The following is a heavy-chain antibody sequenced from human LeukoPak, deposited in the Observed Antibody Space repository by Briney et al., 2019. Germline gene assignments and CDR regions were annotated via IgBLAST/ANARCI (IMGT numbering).Heavy chain of an antibody. J-gene: IGHJ5*02. CDR2: IYTSGST. CDR3: ARDEGYGSGSYYRYSWFDP. D-gene: IGHD3-10*01. Sequence: SETLSLTCTVSGGSISSYYWSWIRQPAGKGLEWIGRIYTSGSTNYNPSLKSRVTISVDTSKNQFSLKLCSVTAADTAVYYCARDEGYGSGSYYRYSWFDPWGQGTPVTVSS. V-gene: IGHV4-4*07. CDR1: GGSISSYY.